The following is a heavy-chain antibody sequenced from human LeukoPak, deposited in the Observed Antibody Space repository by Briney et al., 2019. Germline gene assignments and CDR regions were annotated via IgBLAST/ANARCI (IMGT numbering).Heavy chain of an antibody. V-gene: IGHV3-64*01. CDR1: GFTFSSYA. J-gene: IGHJ3*02. CDR3: ARGMGYSSGWYDAFDI. CDR2: ISSNGGST. Sequence: GGSLRLSCAASGFTFSSYAMHWVRQAPGKGLEYVSAISSNGGSTYYANSVKGRFTISRDNSKNTLYLQMGSLRAEDMAVYYCARGMGYSSGWYDAFDIWGQGTMVTVSS. D-gene: IGHD6-19*01.